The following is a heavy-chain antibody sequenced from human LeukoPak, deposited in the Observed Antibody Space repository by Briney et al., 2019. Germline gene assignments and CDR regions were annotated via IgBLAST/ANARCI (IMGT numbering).Heavy chain of an antibody. D-gene: IGHD6-19*01. J-gene: IGHJ4*02. CDR2: ISQDGDGK. CDR1: GFTFRSFG. V-gene: IGHV3-30*18. CDR3: AKDQSSAWHLDY. Sequence: GRSLSLSCAASGFTFRSFGMQWVRQVPGQGLEWVALISQDGDGKYYADSVKGRITISRDNSKNTLYLQMDSLRAEDTAVYYCAKDQSSAWHLDYWGQGTLVTVSS.